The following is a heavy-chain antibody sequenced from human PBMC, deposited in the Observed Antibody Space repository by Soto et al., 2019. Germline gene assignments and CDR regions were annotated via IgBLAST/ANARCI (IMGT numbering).Heavy chain of an antibody. CDR3: AAGLWFGELSIDY. CDR1: GGTFSSYA. CDR2: IIPIFGTA. D-gene: IGHD3-10*01. J-gene: IGHJ4*02. V-gene: IGHV1-69*13. Sequence: SVKVSCKASGGTFSSYAISWVRQAPGQGLEWMGGIIPIFGTANYAQKFQGRVTITGDESTSTAYMELSSLRSEDTAVYYCAAGLWFGELSIDYWGQGTLVTVSS.